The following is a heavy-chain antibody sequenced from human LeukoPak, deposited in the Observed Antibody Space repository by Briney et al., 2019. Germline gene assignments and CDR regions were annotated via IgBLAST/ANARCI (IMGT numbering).Heavy chain of an antibody. CDR1: GFTFSNYW. Sequence: GGSLRLSCAASGFTFSNYWMYWVRQGPGKGLVWVSRINDDGSSTTSADSVKGRFTISRNNAKNTLYLQMNTLRAEATALYYCARARHYYDSRGYFYWFDYWGQGALVTVSS. CDR3: ARARHYYDSRGYFYWFDY. CDR2: INDDGSST. J-gene: IGHJ4*02. D-gene: IGHD3-22*01. V-gene: IGHV3-74*01.